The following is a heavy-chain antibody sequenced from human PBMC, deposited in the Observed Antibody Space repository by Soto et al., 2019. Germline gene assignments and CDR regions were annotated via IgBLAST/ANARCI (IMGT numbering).Heavy chain of an antibody. D-gene: IGHD3-16*01. CDR1: GYSFDSYW. V-gene: IGHV5-51*01. J-gene: IGHJ6*02. CDR2: IYPGDSDT. Sequence: ESLKVSLKGSGYSFDSYWLGWVRQMPGKGLEWIGMIYPGDSDTIYSPSFEGQVTMSVDKSISTAYLHWSSLKASDSATYYCARQGSNGAYVYFPMDVWGQGTTVTASS. CDR3: ARQGSNGAYVYFPMDV.